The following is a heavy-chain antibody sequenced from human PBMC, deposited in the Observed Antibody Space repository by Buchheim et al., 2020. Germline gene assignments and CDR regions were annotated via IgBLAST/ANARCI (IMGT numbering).Heavy chain of an antibody. V-gene: IGHV3-74*01. CDR1: GFTFSSYW. D-gene: IGHD3-10*01. J-gene: IGHJ6*02. CDR2: INSDGSST. Sequence: EVQLVESGGGLVQPGGSLRLSCAASGFTFSSYWMHWVRQAPGKGLVWVSRINSDGSSTSYADSVKGRFTIPRDNAKNTLYLQMNSLRAEDTAVYYCARPYGSGIFGQFYGMDVWGQGTT. CDR3: ARPYGSGIFGQFYGMDV.